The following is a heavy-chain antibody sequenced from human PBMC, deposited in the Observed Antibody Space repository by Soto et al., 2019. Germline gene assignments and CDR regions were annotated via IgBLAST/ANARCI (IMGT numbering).Heavy chain of an antibody. J-gene: IGHJ4*02. V-gene: IGHV1-8*01. Sequence: QVQLVQSGAEVKKPGASVKVSCKASGYTFTSYDINRVRQAAGQGLEWMGWMNPNSGNTGYAQKFQGRVTMTRNTSISTAYMELNSLRSEDTAVYYCARGSLVAASEFDYWGQGTLVTVSS. CDR3: ARGSLVAASEFDY. D-gene: IGHD5-12*01. CDR2: MNPNSGNT. CDR1: GYTFTSYD.